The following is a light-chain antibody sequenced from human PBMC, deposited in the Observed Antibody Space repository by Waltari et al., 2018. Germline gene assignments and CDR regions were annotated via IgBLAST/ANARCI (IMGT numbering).Light chain of an antibody. J-gene: IGKJ4*01. V-gene: IGKV3-20*01. CDR2: GAS. CDR1: QTVRTTY. CDR3: QQYDISPLT. Sequence: EIVLTQSPGTLSLSPGDRATLSCRASQTVRTTYLAWYQQKPGKAPTLTLEGASSMATVIPDRFSGSGSGTDFSLTISSLEPEDFAVYYCQQYDISPLTFGGGTKVEIK.